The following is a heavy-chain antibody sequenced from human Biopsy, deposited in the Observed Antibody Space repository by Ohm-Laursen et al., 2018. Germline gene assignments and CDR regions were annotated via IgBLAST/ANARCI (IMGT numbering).Heavy chain of an antibody. CDR2: IHHSGST. Sequence: SDTLSLTCTVSGGSISSDYWSWIRQPPGKGLECIGNIHHSGSTNYNPSLKSRLTISVDTSKNQFSLKLSSVTAADTAVYYCARMDCSGGSCHYYSYGMDVWGQGTTVTVSS. CDR1: GGSISSDY. CDR3: ARMDCSGGSCHYYSYGMDV. J-gene: IGHJ6*02. V-gene: IGHV4-4*09. D-gene: IGHD2-15*01.